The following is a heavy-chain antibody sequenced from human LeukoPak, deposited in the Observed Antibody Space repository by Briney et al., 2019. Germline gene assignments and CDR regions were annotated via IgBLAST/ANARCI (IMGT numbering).Heavy chain of an antibody. Sequence: SQTLSLTCAIAGDSVSSASAAWNWIRQSPSRGLEWLGRTYYRGEWYNDYAPSLKSRVLITSDSSKNQFSLQLSSVTPDDTAIYYGARGPILIGWFDPWGKEPLSIVSS. D-gene: IGHD3-16*01. CDR3: ARGPILIGWFDP. CDR2: TYYRGEWYN. J-gene: IGHJ5*02. CDR1: GDSVSSASAA. V-gene: IGHV6-1*01.